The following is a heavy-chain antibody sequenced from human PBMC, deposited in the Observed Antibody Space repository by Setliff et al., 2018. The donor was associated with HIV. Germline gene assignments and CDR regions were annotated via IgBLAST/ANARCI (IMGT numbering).Heavy chain of an antibody. CDR1: GFTFSDYY. CDR2: ISSSGGTI. Sequence: SCAASGFTFSDYYMSWIRQAPGKGLEWVSYISSSGGTIYYADSVKGRFTISRDNAKNSLYLQMNSLRAEDTAVYYCAREDSSGELDYWGQGTLVTVSS. J-gene: IGHJ4*02. CDR3: AREDSSGELDY. D-gene: IGHD6-19*01. V-gene: IGHV3-11*04.